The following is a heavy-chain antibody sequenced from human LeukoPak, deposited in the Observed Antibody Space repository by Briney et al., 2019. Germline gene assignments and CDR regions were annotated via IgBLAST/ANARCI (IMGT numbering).Heavy chain of an antibody. CDR3: ARGRNSTYGSGSYYSVYSHY. V-gene: IGHV4-34*01. CDR2: INHSGST. Sequence: SETLSLTCAVYGGSFSGYYWSWIRQPPGKGLEWLGEINHSGSTNYNPSLKSRVTISVDTSKNQFSLKLSSVTAADTAVYYCARGRNSTYGSGSYYSVYSHYWGQGTLVTVSS. CDR1: GGSFSGYY. J-gene: IGHJ4*02. D-gene: IGHD3-10*01.